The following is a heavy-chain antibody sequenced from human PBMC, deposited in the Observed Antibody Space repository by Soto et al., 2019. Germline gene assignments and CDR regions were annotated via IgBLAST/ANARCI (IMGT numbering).Heavy chain of an antibody. CDR2: IKSKTDGGTT. V-gene: IGHV3-15*07. Sequence: PGGSLRLSCAASGFTFSNAWMNWVRQAPGKGLEWVGRIKSKTDGGTTDYAAPVKGRFTISRDDSENTLYPQMNSLKTEDTAVYYCTTGPNLRPLAAFDIWGQGTVVTVSS. CDR1: GFTFSNAW. J-gene: IGHJ3*02. CDR3: TTGPNLRPLAAFDI.